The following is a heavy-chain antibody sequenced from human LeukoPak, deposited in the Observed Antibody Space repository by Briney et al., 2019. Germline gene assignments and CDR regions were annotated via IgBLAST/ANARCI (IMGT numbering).Heavy chain of an antibody. Sequence: HGESLRISCQGSGSRFTNYWISWLRQMPGKGREWMGRIDPSDSYTNYSPSFQGHVTISADKSISTAYLQWSSLKASDTAMYYCARHDDSAMITPCLYWGQGTLVTVSS. V-gene: IGHV5-10-1*01. CDR3: ARHDDSAMITPCLY. J-gene: IGHJ4*02. CDR1: GSRFTNYW. D-gene: IGHD5-18*01. CDR2: IDPSDSYT.